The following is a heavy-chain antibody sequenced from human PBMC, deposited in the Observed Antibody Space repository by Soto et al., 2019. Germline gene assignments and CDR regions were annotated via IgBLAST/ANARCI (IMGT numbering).Heavy chain of an antibody. Sequence: LSLTCDVSGGSISTGGYSWNWIRQPPGKGLEWVGYIYHSGSTYDNPSLKSRVTMSVNRSKNQFSLNLTSVTAADTAVYFCARGHYRYAMDVWGQGTTVTVSS. CDR2: IYHSGST. CDR3: ARGHYRYAMDV. V-gene: IGHV4-30-2*01. J-gene: IGHJ6*02. CDR1: GGSISTGGYS.